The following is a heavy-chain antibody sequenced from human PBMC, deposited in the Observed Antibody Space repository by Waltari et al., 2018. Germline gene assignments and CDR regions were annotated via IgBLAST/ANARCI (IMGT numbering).Heavy chain of an antibody. D-gene: IGHD3-10*01. Sequence: QVQLVESGGDVVQPGRSLRLSCAASGFTFSSHGLPWVRQDPGKGLEWVAVIWFDGSKQYYGDSVRGRFTISRDDSKSTLYLQMNSLKAEDTAVYYCARDLSYGSAADWGQGTLVTVSS. CDR3: ARDLSYGSAAD. CDR2: IWFDGSKQ. V-gene: IGHV3-33*01. J-gene: IGHJ4*02. CDR1: GFTFSSHG.